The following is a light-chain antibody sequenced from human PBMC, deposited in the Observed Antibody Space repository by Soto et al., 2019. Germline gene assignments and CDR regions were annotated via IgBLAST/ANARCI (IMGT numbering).Light chain of an antibody. CDR3: QQYNSPLT. CDR1: QSISSW. J-gene: IGKJ4*01. Sequence: DIEMTQSPSTLSSSVGDRVTITCRASQSISSWLAWYQQKPGQAPKLLIYDASSLESGVPSSCSGSGSGTDIPLTISRLQPDDFASYYCQQYNSPLTFGGGTKVEIK. CDR2: DAS. V-gene: IGKV1-5*01.